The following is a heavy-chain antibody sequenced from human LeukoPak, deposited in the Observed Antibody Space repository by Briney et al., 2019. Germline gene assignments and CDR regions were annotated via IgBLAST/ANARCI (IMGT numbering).Heavy chain of an antibody. CDR1: GVSISSDY. Sequence: PSETLSLTCTVSGVSISSDYWSWILLPPGKGLEWIGYIYYSGSSNYNPSLKSRVTMSVDTSKNQFSLKLTSVTAADTAGYYCARRLRQNLFDPWGQGTLVTVSS. D-gene: IGHD5-12*01. V-gene: IGHV4-59*08. CDR2: IYYSGSS. J-gene: IGHJ5*02. CDR3: ARRLRQNLFDP.